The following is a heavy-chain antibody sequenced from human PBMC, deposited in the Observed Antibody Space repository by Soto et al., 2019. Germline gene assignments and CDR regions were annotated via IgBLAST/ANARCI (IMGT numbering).Heavy chain of an antibody. V-gene: IGHV3-23*01. CDR3: AKPPTVTTVGWYFDL. Sequence: EVQLLESGGGLVQPGGSLRLSCAASGFTFSNYAMSWVRQAPGKGLEWVSAISGSGGSTYYADSVKGRFTISRDNSKSTLYLQMNSLRAEDTAVYYCAKPPTVTTVGWYFDLWGRGTLVSVSS. CDR2: ISGSGGST. CDR1: GFTFSNYA. D-gene: IGHD4-17*01. J-gene: IGHJ2*01.